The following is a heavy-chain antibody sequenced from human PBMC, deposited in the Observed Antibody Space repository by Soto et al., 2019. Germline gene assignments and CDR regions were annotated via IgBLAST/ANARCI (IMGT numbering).Heavy chain of an antibody. CDR2: IIPLVHII. J-gene: IGHJ3*01. CDR1: GGFYSIKT. D-gene: IGHD3-22*01. V-gene: IGHV1-69*04. CDR3: ARERRRDDSNTFDALDV. Sequence: QVQLVQSGAEVKKPGSSVKVSCKASGGFYSIKTISWVRQAPGQGLEWMGRIIPLVHIINNAQKYQGRVAISADKSTSTAYMELSSLKSDDTAIYCWARERRRDDSNTFDALDVWGQGTMVTVSS.